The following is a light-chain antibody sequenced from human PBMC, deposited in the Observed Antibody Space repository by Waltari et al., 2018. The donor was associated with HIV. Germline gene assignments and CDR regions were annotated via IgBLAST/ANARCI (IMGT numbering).Light chain of an antibody. J-gene: IGKJ4*01. V-gene: IGKV3-20*01. CDR3: QQYGSSPRT. CDR1: QSVSSSY. Sequence: EIVLTQSPGTLSLSPGERATLSCRASQSVSSSYLAWCQQKPGQAPRLLIYGASSRATGIPDRFSGGGSGTDFTLTISRLEPEDFAVYYCQQYGSSPRTFGGGTKVEIK. CDR2: GAS.